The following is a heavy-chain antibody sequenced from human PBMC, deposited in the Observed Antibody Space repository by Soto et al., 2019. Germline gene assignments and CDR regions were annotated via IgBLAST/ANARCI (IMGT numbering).Heavy chain of an antibody. D-gene: IGHD2-8*01. CDR2: ISAYNGNT. Sequence: ASVKVSCKASGYTFTSYGISWVRQAPGQGLEWMGWISAYNGNTNYAQKLQGRVTMTTDTSTSTAYMELRSLRSDDTAVYYCARIQYCTNGVCSKGAWFDPWGQGTLVTAPQ. J-gene: IGHJ5*02. V-gene: IGHV1-18*01. CDR3: ARIQYCTNGVCSKGAWFDP. CDR1: GYTFTSYG.